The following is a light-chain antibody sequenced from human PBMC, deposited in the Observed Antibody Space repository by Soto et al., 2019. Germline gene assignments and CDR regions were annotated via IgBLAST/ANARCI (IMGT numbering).Light chain of an antibody. CDR2: DVS. CDR3: SSYTSSSTHYV. J-gene: IGLJ1*01. Sequence: QSVLTQPASVSGSPGQSITISCTGTSSDVGGYNYASWYQQHPGKAPKLMIYDVSNRPSGVSNRFSGSKSGNTASLTISGLQAEDEADYYCSSYTSSSTHYVFGTGTKVTVL. V-gene: IGLV2-14*01. CDR1: SSDVGGYNY.